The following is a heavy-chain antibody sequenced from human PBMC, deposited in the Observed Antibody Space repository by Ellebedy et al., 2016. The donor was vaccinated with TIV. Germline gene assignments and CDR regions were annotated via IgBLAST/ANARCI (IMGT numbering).Heavy chain of an antibody. D-gene: IGHD2-2*01. J-gene: IGHJ5*02. CDR3: AREDCGRTSCYAEMYNWFDP. Sequence: AASVKVSCKASGYTFTSYGISWVRQAPGQGLEWIGWISAYNGKTNYAQKLQGRVTMSTDISTSTAYMELRSLRSDDTAVYYCAREDCGRTSCYAEMYNWFDPWGQGTLVTVSS. CDR2: ISAYNGKT. CDR1: GYTFTSYG. V-gene: IGHV1-18*01.